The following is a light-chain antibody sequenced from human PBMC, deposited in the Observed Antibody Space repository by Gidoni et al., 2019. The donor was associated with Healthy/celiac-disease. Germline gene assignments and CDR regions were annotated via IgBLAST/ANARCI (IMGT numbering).Light chain of an antibody. J-gene: IGKJ2*01. CDR2: WAS. CDR3: QQYYSTPQT. Sequence: IVMTHSPDCLAVSLGERATINCKSSQSVLYSSNNKNYLAWYQQKPGQPPKLLIYWASTRESGVPDRFSGSGSGTDFTLTISSLQAEDVAVYYCQQYYSTPQTFGQGTKLEIK. CDR1: QSVLYSSNNKNY. V-gene: IGKV4-1*01.